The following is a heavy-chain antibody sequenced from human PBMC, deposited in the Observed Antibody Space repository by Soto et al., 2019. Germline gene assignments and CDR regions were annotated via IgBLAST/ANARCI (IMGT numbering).Heavy chain of an antibody. J-gene: IGHJ5*02. V-gene: IGHV3-23*01. CDR2: ISGSGGST. D-gene: IGHD3-10*01. CDR3: AKGAYGSRSYYRIWFDP. Sequence: EVQLLESGGGVVQPGGSLRLSCAASGFTFSSYAMSWVRQAPGKGLEWVSAISGSGGSTYYADSVKGRFTISRDNSKSTLYLQMNSLRAEDTAIYYCAKGAYGSRSYYRIWFDPWGQGTLVTVSS. CDR1: GFTFSSYA.